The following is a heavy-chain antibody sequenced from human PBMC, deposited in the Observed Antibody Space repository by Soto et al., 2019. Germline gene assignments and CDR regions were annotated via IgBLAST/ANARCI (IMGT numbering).Heavy chain of an antibody. V-gene: IGHV3-33*01. CDR3: ARQGVENSYYDFWSGYYAPFDY. J-gene: IGHJ4*02. CDR1: GFTFSSYG. CDR2: IWYDGSNK. D-gene: IGHD3-3*01. Sequence: GGSLRLSCAASGFTFSSYGMHWVRQAPGKGLEWVAVIWYDGSNKYYADSVKSRFTISRENSKNTLYLQMNSLRAVDTAVYYCARQGVENSYYDFWSGYYAPFDYWGQGTLVTVSS.